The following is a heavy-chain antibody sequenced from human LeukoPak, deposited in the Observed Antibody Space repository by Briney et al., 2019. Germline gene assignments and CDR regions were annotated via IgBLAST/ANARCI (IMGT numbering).Heavy chain of an antibody. CDR3: ARHEIRIYYGSGTLNWFDP. V-gene: IGHV4-38-2*01. Sequence: SETLSLTCAVSGYSISSGYYWGWIRQPPGKGLEWIGSIYHSGSTYYNPSLKSRVTISVDTSKNQFSLKLNSVTAADTAVYYCARHEIRIYYGSGTLNWFDPWGQGTLVTVSS. J-gene: IGHJ5*02. CDR1: GYSISSGYY. D-gene: IGHD3-10*01. CDR2: IYHSGST.